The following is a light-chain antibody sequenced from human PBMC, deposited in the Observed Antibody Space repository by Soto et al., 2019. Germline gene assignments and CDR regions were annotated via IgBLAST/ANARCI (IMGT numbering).Light chain of an antibody. Sequence: QSVLTQPASVSGSPGQSITISCTGTSSDVGSYNLVSWYQQHPGKAPKLMVYEGSQRPTGVSNRFSDSKSGNTASLTISGRQAEDESDYYCCSYARSSPGVFGGGTKVTVL. CDR1: SSDVGSYNL. V-gene: IGLV2-23*01. CDR3: CSYARSSPGV. CDR2: EGS. J-gene: IGLJ3*02.